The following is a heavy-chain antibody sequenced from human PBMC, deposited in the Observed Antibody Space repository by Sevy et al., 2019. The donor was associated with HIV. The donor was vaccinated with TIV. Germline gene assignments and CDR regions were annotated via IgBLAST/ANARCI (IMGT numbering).Heavy chain of an antibody. D-gene: IGHD2-2*03. V-gene: IGHV3-23*01. CDR1: GFTFSSYA. CDR2: ISGSGGST. Sequence: GGSLRLSCAASGFTFSSYAMSWVRQAPGKGLEWVSGISGSGGSTYYADSVKGRFTISRDNPKNTLYLQMKSLRVEDTAVYYCAKDKWRYGYCSSTSCPESYCYYGMDVWGQGTTVTVSS. J-gene: IGHJ6*02. CDR3: AKDKWRYGYCSSTSCPESYCYYGMDV.